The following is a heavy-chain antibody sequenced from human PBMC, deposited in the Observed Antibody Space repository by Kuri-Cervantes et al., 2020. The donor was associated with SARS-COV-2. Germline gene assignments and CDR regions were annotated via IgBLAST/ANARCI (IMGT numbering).Heavy chain of an antibody. CDR2: IIPIFGTA. D-gene: IGHD3-3*01. CDR3: ANGKKYYDFWSGYPIPSWYFDL. J-gene: IGHJ2*01. CDR1: GYTFTSYA. V-gene: IGHV1-69*13. Sequence: SVKVSCKASGYTFTSYAISWVRQAPGQGLEWMGGIIPIFGTANYAQKFQGRVTITADESTSTAYMELSSLRSEDTAVYYCANGKKYYDFWSGYPIPSWYFDLWGRGTLVTVSS.